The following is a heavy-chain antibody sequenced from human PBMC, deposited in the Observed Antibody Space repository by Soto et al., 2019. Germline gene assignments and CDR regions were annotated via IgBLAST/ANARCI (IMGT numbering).Heavy chain of an antibody. CDR2: IYYSGST. Sequence: ETLSLTCTVSGGSISIYYWSWIRQPPGKGLEWIGYIYYSGSTNYNPSLKSRVTISVDTSKNQFSLKLSSVTAADTAVYYCARLHYDYVWGSYRIYYFDYWGQGTLVTVSS. D-gene: IGHD3-16*02. CDR1: GGSISIYY. V-gene: IGHV4-59*01. J-gene: IGHJ4*02. CDR3: ARLHYDYVWGSYRIYYFDY.